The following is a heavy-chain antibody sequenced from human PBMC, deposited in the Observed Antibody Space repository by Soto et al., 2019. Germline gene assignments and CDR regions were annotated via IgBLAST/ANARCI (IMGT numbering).Heavy chain of an antibody. CDR2: INHSGST. D-gene: IGHD2-8*02. J-gene: IGHJ4*02. V-gene: IGHV4-34*01. CDR1: GGSFSGYY. CDR3: ARDKITGLFDY. Sequence: QVQLPQWGAGLLKPSETLSLTCAVYGGSFSGYYWTWSRQPPGTGLEWIGEINHSGSTNYNPSLKSRVTISVDTSKNQFSLKLTSVTAADTAVYYWARDKITGLFDYWGQGTLVTVSS.